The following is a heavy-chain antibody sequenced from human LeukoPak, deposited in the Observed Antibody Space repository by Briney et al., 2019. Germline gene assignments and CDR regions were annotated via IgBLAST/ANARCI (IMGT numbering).Heavy chain of an antibody. CDR3: ARDPPYFDWNLRVDAFDI. V-gene: IGHV3-23*01. CDR1: GFTFNNYA. J-gene: IGHJ3*02. D-gene: IGHD3-9*01. CDR2: ISGSGGTT. Sequence: GGSLRLSCAASGFTFNNYAMSWVRQAPGKGLEWVSAISGSGGTTYYADSVKGRFTFSRDNSKNTLYLQMNSLRAEDTAVYYCARDPPYFDWNLRVDAFDIWGQGTMVTVSS.